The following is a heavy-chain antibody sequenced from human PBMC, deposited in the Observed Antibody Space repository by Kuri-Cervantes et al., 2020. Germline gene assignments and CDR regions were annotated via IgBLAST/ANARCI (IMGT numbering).Heavy chain of an antibody. Sequence: GESLKISCAASGFTFSSYSMNWVRQAPGKGLEWVAVISYDGSNKYYADFVKGRFTISRDNSKNTLYLQMNSLRAEDTAVYYCARGEYKPVSGLVSSFGYWGQGTLVTVSS. D-gene: IGHD2-2*01. J-gene: IGHJ4*02. V-gene: IGHV3-30*03. CDR3: ARGEYKPVSGLVSSFGY. CDR1: GFTFSSYS. CDR2: ISYDGSNK.